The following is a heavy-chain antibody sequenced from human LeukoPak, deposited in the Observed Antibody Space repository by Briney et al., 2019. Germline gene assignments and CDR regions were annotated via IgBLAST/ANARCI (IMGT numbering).Heavy chain of an antibody. CDR2: IKQDGSEK. D-gene: IGHD2-8*02. J-gene: IGHJ4*02. Sequence: GGSLRLSCAASGFTFSNYWMGWVRQAPGKGLEWVGNIKQDGSEKRYVDPVKGRFTISRDNAKNSLYLQMNSLGAEDTAVYYCARAPATNEWRCMDYWGQGTLVTVSS. V-gene: IGHV3-7*01. CDR1: GFTFSNYW. CDR3: ARAPATNEWRCMDY.